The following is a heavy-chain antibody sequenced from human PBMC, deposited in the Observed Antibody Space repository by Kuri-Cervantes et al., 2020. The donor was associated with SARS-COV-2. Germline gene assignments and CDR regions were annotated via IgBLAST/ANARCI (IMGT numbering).Heavy chain of an antibody. CDR1: GGSISSSSYY. D-gene: IGHD3-10*01. CDR3: ARASRYYGSGSPGKKKDNWFDP. J-gene: IGHJ5*02. Sequence: SETLSLTCTVSGGSISSSSYYWGWIRQPPGKGLEWIASIYDSGNTYYNPSLKSPVTISVDTSKNQFSLKLRSVTAADTAVYYCARASRYYGSGSPGKKKDNWFDPWGQGTLVTVSS. CDR2: IYDSGNT. V-gene: IGHV4-39*01.